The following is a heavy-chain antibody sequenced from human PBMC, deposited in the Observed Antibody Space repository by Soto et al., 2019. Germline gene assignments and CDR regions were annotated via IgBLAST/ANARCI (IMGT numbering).Heavy chain of an antibody. D-gene: IGHD1-7*01. Sequence: SETLSLTCTVSGGSVSSGDSYYWSWIRQPPGKGLEWIGYIYYSGSTKYSPTLKSRVTITLDTSKHQFSLRLRSVTAADTAVYYCAGDSHSPWNSVRGWFDPWGQGTLVTVSS. CDR1: GGSVSSGDSYY. CDR2: IYYSGST. V-gene: IGHV4-61*01. J-gene: IGHJ5*02. CDR3: AGDSHSPWNSVRGWFDP.